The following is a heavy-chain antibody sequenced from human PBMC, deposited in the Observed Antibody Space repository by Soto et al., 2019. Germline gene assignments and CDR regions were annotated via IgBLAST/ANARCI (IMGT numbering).Heavy chain of an antibody. Sequence: GGSLRLSCAASGFTFSSSGRHWVRQAPGKGLEWVSLISCSGGSKYYADSVKGRFTISRDNSKNTLYLQMNSLRAEDTAVYYYAKDPLEWLYDYWGQGTLVTVSS. J-gene: IGHJ4*02. CDR2: ISCSGGSK. V-gene: IGHV3-30*18. D-gene: IGHD3-3*01. CDR3: AKDPLEWLYDY. CDR1: GFTFSSSG.